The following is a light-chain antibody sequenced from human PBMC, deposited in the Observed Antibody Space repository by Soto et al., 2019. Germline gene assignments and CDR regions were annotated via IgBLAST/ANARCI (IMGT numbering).Light chain of an antibody. CDR3: QQYYSTPLT. J-gene: IGKJ4*01. CDR2: WAS. CDR1: QSVLYSSKNKNY. Sequence: DIVMTQSPDSLAVSLGERATINCKYSQSVLYSSKNKNYLAWYQQKPGQPPKLLIYWASTRESGVPDRFSGSGSGTDFTLTISSLQAEDVAVYYCQQYYSTPLTFGGGTKVDIK. V-gene: IGKV4-1*01.